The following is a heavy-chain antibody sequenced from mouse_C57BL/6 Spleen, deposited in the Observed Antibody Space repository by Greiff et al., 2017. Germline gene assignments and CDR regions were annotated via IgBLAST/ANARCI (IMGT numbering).Heavy chain of an antibody. CDR2: IDPETGGT. Sequence: QVQLQQSGAELVRPGASVTLSCKASGYTFTDYEMHWVKQTPVHGLEWIGAIDPETGGTAYNQKFKGKAILTADKSSSTAYMELRSLTSEDSAVYYCTRTPYGSSYGPYWGQGTTLTVSS. J-gene: IGHJ2*01. D-gene: IGHD1-1*01. V-gene: IGHV1-15*01. CDR1: GYTFTDYE. CDR3: TRTPYGSSYGPY.